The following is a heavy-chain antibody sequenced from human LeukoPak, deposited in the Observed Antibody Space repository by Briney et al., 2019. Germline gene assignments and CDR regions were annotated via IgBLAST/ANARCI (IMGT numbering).Heavy chain of an antibody. CDR2: INHSGST. Sequence: PSETLSLTCAVYGGSFSGYYWSWIRQPPGKGLEWIGEINHSGSTNYNPSLKSRVTISVDTSKNQFSLKLSSVTAADTAVYYCARCRVAAAGPVYYYGMDVWGQGTTVTVSS. D-gene: IGHD6-13*01. J-gene: IGHJ6*02. V-gene: IGHV4-34*01. CDR1: GGSFSGYY. CDR3: ARCRVAAAGPVYYYGMDV.